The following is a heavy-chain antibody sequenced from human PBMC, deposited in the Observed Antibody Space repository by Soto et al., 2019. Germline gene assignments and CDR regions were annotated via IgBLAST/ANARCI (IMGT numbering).Heavy chain of an antibody. CDR3: ARQIYDSDTGPHSKYFFDX. CDR1: GYSFAGYW. D-gene: IGHD3-22*01. V-gene: IGHV5-10-1*01. CDR2: IDQSDSQT. J-gene: IGHJ4*02. Sequence: PGEALKITWKGSGYSFAGYWITWVRQKPGKGLEWMGPIDQSDSQTYYRTSFRGNVTISVTKSITTVFLQWSSLRDSDTAMYYCARQIYDSDTGPHSKYFFDXWGQGTPVTVSX.